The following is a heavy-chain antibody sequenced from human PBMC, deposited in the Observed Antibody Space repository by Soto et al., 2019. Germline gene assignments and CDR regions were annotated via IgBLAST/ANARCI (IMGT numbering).Heavy chain of an antibody. D-gene: IGHD3-3*01. V-gene: IGHV1-69*01. CDR3: SREGPPDFAWVDP. J-gene: IGHJ5*02. CDR2: SA. CDR1: GGTFSIYT. Sequence: QVQLVQSGAEVKKPGSSVKVSCKASGGTFSIYTISWVRQAPGQGLEWMGGSANSAQKFQGRLTVTADESTSTVYLELSSLTSEDTAGYYCSREGPPDFAWVDPWGQGTLVSVSS.